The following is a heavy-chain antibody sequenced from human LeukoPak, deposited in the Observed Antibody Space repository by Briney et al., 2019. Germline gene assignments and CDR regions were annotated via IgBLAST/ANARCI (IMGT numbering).Heavy chain of an antibody. V-gene: IGHV4-59*08. D-gene: IGHD1-26*01. CDR3: ARGARGSYSY. CDR1: GGFISSYY. Sequence: SETLSLTCTVSGGFISSYYWSWIRQPPGKGLEWIGYIYYSGSTNYNPSLKSRVTISVDTSKNQFSLKLSSVTAADTAVYYCARGARGSYSYWGQGTLVTVSS. CDR2: IYYSGST. J-gene: IGHJ4*02.